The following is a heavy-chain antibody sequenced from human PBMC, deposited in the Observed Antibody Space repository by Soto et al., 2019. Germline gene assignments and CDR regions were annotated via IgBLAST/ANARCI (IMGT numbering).Heavy chain of an antibody. Sequence: GASVKVSCKASGYTFTGYYIHWLRQAPGQGLEWMGWINPNNGGTYYAQRFQGWVTMTRDTSANTAYMQLNRLRSDVTAVYYCARSLLISGAFDIWGQGTMVTVSS. D-gene: IGHD1-26*01. CDR3: ARSLLISGAFDI. J-gene: IGHJ3*02. V-gene: IGHV1-2*04. CDR2: INPNNGGT. CDR1: GYTFTGYY.